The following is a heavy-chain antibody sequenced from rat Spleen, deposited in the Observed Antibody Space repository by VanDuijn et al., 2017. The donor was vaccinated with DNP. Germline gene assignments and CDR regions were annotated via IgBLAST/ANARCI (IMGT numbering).Heavy chain of an antibody. CDR1: GFIFSDYN. V-gene: IGHV5-22*01. J-gene: IGHJ2*01. Sequence: EVQLVESGGGLVQPGRSLKLSCAASGFIFSDYNMAWVRQAPKKGLEWVTSISPSGGGTYYRDSVKGRFTISRDNGKSTLYLQMNSLRSEDMATYYCARWGGDYFDYWGQGVMVTVSS. CDR2: ISPSGGGT. CDR3: ARWGGDYFDY.